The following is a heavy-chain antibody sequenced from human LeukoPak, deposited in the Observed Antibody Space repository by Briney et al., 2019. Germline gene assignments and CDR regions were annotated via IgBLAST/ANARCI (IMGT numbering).Heavy chain of an antibody. D-gene: IGHD6-13*01. CDR1: EFTFSSFW. CDR3: ARDLGAVSET. V-gene: IGHV3-74*03. CDR2: INTDGSPT. J-gene: IGHJ4*02. Sequence: GGSLRLSCAASEFTFSSFWMSWVRQAPGKGLVWVSRINTDGSPTTYADSVKGRFTISTDNAKNTVHLQMNSLRAEETAIYYCARDLGAVSETWGQGTLVTVSS.